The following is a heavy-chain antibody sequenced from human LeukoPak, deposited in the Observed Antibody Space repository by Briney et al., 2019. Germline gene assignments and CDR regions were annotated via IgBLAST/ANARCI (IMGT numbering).Heavy chain of an antibody. J-gene: IGHJ4*02. CDR3: ARLSRSSSSGNY. CDR2: IYHSGST. V-gene: IGHV4-30-2*01. Sequence: TLSLTCTVSGGSISSGGYYWSWIRQPPGKGLEWIGYIYHSGSTYYNPSLKSRVTISVDTSKNQFSLKLSSVTAADTAGYYCARLSRSSSSGNYWGQGTLVTVSS. CDR1: GGSISSGGYY. D-gene: IGHD6-6*01.